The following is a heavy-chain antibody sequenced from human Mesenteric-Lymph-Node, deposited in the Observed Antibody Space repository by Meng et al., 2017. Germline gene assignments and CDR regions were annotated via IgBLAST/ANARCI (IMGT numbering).Heavy chain of an antibody. CDR2: IIPIFGTA. Sequence: SVKVTCKASGGTFSSYAISWVGQAPGQGLEWMGGIIPIFGTANYAQKFQGRVMITAYESTSTAYMELSSLRSEDAPVYYCARVDYYGSGRRGSFDYWGQGTLVTVSS. CDR1: GGTFSSYA. CDR3: ARVDYYGSGRRGSFDY. D-gene: IGHD3-10*01. V-gene: IGHV1-69*13. J-gene: IGHJ4*02.